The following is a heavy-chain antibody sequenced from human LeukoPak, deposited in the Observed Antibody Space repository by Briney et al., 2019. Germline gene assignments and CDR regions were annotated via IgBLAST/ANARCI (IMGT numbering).Heavy chain of an antibody. CDR3: AKVDGVRAAPGRGRVDS. J-gene: IGHJ4*02. D-gene: IGHD6-13*01. V-gene: IGHV3-21*04. CDR1: GFTFSSYS. CDR2: ISSSGSHM. Sequence: GGSLRLSCAASGFTFSSYSMNWVRQAPGKGLEWVSSISSSGSHMYYADSVKGRFTISRDNAKNSLYLQMNSLRVEDTAVYYCAKVDGVRAAPGRGRVDSWGQGTLVTVSS.